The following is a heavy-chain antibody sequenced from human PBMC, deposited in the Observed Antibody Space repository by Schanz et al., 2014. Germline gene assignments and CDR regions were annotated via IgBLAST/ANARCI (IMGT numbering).Heavy chain of an antibody. J-gene: IGHJ3*02. CDR2: INVGNGNT. CDR1: GYTFTAYG. D-gene: IGHD5-12*01. CDR3: ARGGGPEDVFDI. V-gene: IGHV1-18*01. Sequence: VQSVHSGTEVQKLGASVKVSCQTSGYTFTAYGINWVRQAPGQGLEWIGWINVGNGNTEYSQKFQGRVTITRDTLASTAYMELSSLRSDDTAVYYCARGGGPEDVFDIWGQGTILTVSS.